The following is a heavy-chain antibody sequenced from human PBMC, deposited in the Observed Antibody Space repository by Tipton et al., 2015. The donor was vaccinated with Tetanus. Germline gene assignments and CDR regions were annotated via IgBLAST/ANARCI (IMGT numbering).Heavy chain of an antibody. CDR3: ARDRGLTTCVGIVMAV. Sequence: LRLSCTVSGGSISSYYWSWIRQPPGKGLEWIGDIYYSGSTNYNPSLKNRVTISGDTIKNQISLKLSSVTAADTAVYYCARDRGLTTCVGIVMAVWGQGTTVTVSS. V-gene: IGHV4-59*12. CDR1: GGSISSYY. J-gene: IGHJ6*02. D-gene: IGHD4-17*01. CDR2: IYYSGST.